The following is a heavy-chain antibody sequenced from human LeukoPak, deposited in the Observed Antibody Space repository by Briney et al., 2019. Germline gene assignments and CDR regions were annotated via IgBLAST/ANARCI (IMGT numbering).Heavy chain of an antibody. CDR2: IYYSGST. V-gene: IGHV4-59*08. J-gene: IGHJ4*02. D-gene: IGHD3-22*01. CDR3: ARQTYYYDSSGYYYFDY. CDR1: GGSISSYY. Sequence: SETLSLTCTVSGGSISSYYWSWIRQPPGKGLEWIGYIYYSGSTNYNPSLKSRVTISVDTSKNQFSLKLSSVTAADTAVHYCARQTYYYDSSGYYYFDYWGQGTLVTVSS.